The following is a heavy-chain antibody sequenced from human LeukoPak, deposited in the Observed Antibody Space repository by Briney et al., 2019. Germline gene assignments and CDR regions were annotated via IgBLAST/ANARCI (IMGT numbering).Heavy chain of an antibody. CDR2: IYYSGST. D-gene: IGHD5-24*01. V-gene: IGHV4-61*01. J-gene: IGHJ4*02. Sequence: SETLSLTCTVSGGSVSSGSYYWSWIRQRPGKGLKWIGYIYYSGSTNYNPSLKSRVTISVDTSKNQFSLKLSSVTAADTAVYYCARGDGYNYRVFDYWGQGTLVTVSS. CDR1: GGSVSSGSYY. CDR3: ARGDGYNYRVFDY.